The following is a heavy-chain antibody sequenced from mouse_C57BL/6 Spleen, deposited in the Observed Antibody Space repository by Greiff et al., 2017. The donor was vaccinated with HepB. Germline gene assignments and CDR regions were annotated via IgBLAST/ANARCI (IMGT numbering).Heavy chain of an antibody. D-gene: IGHD1-1*01. V-gene: IGHV7-3*01. Sequence: DVQLVESGGGLVQPGGSLSLSCAASGFTFTDYYMSWVRQPPGKALEWLGFIRNKANGYTTEYSASVKGRFTISRVNSQSILYLQMHALRAVDSATYYCARESGGKLVLGYDAMDYWGQGTSVTVSS. CDR3: ARESGGKLVLGYDAMDY. J-gene: IGHJ4*01. CDR1: GFTFTDYY. CDR2: IRNKANGYTT.